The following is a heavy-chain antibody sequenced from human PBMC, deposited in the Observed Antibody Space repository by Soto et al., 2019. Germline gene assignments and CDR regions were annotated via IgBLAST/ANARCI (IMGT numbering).Heavy chain of an antibody. J-gene: IGHJ3*02. CDR3: AYSPSTMIHDAFDI. CDR2: ISAYNGNT. D-gene: IGHD3-22*01. V-gene: IGHV1-18*01. CDR1: GYTFTICG. Sequence: ASVTVSCKASGYTFTICGISWVRQAPGQGLEWMGWISAYNGNTNYAQKLQGRVTMTTDTSTSTAYMELRSLRSDDTAVYYCAYSPSTMIHDAFDIWGQGTMVTVSS.